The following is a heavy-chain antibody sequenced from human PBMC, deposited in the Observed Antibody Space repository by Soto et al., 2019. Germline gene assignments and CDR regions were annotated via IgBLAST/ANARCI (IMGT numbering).Heavy chain of an antibody. D-gene: IGHD3-9*01. J-gene: IGHJ4*02. V-gene: IGHV4-39*01. CDR3: ARTYYDILTGSPFLFDY. CDR2: IYYSGST. CDR1: GGSISSSSYY. Sequence: SETLSLTCTVSGGSISSSSYYWGWIRQPPGKGLEWIGSIYYSGSTYYNPSLKSRVTISVDTSKNQFSLKLSSVTAADTAVYYCARTYYDILTGSPFLFDYWGQGTLVTVSS.